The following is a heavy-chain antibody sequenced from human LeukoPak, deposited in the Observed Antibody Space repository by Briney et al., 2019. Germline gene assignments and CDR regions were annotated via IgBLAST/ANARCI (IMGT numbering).Heavy chain of an antibody. CDR2: ISSSGSTI. CDR3: ARPRTYYYDSSGYYDH. D-gene: IGHD3-22*01. CDR1: GFTFSDYY. Sequence: PGGSLRLSCAASGFTFSDYYMSWVRQAPGKGLEWVSYISSSGSTIYYADSVKGRFTISRDNAKNSLYLQMNSLRAEDTAVYYCARPRTYYYDSSGYYDHWGQGTLVTVSS. V-gene: IGHV3-11*01. J-gene: IGHJ4*02.